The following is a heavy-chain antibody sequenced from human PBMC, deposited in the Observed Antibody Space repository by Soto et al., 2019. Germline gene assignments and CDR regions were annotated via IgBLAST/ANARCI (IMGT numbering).Heavy chain of an antibody. J-gene: IGHJ3*02. CDR1: GDTFTTYG. V-gene: IGHV1-18*01. CDR2: ISAYNGDT. CDR3: ARDRYYDSSGSHDAFDI. Sequence: QVQLVQSGAEVKKPGASVKVSCKATGDTFTTYGISWVRQAPGQGLEWMGWISAYNGDTNYAQKFQGRVTMTTDTSTSTAYMELGRLRSDATAVYYCARDRYYDSSGSHDAFDIWGQGTMVTVSS. D-gene: IGHD3-22*01.